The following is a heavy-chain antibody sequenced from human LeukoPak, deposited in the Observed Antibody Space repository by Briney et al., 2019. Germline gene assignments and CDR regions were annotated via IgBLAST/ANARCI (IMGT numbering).Heavy chain of an antibody. CDR3: ARAAMGVFDY. CDR2: ISSSSSYI. CDR1: GFTFSSYA. Sequence: GGSLRLSCAASGFTFSSYAMSWVPQAPGKGLEWVSSISSSSSYIYYADSVKGRFTISRDNAKNSLYLQMNSLRAEDTAVYYCARAAMGVFDYWGQGTLVTVSS. V-gene: IGHV3-21*01. D-gene: IGHD5-18*01. J-gene: IGHJ4*02.